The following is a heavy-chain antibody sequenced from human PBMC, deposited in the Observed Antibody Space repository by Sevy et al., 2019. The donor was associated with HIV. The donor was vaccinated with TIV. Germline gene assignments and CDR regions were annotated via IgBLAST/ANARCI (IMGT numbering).Heavy chain of an antibody. CDR3: ARTSGSYSDAFDI. CDR2: IYTSGST. J-gene: IGHJ3*02. Sequence: SETLSLTCTVSGGSISSGSYYWSWIRQPAGKGLEWIGRIYTSGSTNYNPSLKSRVTISVDTSKNQFSLKLSSVTAADTAVYYCARTSGSYSDAFDIWGQGTMVTVSS. CDR1: GGSISSGSYY. D-gene: IGHD1-26*01. V-gene: IGHV4-61*02.